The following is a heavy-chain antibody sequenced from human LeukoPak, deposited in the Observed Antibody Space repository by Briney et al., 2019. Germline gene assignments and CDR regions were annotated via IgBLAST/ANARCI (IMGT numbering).Heavy chain of an antibody. J-gene: IGHJ6*03. Sequence: GGSLRLSCAASGFTFTGNWMSWVRHAPGKGLERVANIKQDGSEKYYVDSVKGRFTISRDNAKNSLYLQLSSLRAEDTAVYYCAIDSSRPSYYYYYMDVWGKGTTVTVSS. V-gene: IGHV3-7*01. D-gene: IGHD6-13*01. CDR2: IKQDGSEK. CDR3: AIDSSRPSYYYYYMDV. CDR1: GFTFTGNW.